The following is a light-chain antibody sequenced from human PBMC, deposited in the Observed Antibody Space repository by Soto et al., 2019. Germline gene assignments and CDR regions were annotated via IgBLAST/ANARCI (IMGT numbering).Light chain of an antibody. Sequence: EIQTTQSPSTLSGFVGHRVTITCRASQTISSWLAWDQQRPGTPPKLLIYAASSLEIGPPSRFNGSGSGTEFTLTISRLQPDDFATYYRQQYHSSWSFGKGTKLDLK. CDR2: AAS. CDR1: QTISSW. J-gene: IGKJ1*01. CDR3: QQYHSSWS. V-gene: IGKV1-5*01.